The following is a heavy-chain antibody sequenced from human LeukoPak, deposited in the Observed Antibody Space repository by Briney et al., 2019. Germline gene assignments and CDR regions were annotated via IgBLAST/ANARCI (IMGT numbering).Heavy chain of an antibody. V-gene: IGHV3-74*01. CDR3: ARDRMV. D-gene: IGHD4/OR15-4a*01. CDR1: GFTFSVYW. CDR2: NNRDGSST. J-gene: IGHJ4*02. Sequence: GGSLRLSCAASGFTFSVYWMHAVSEGPRGGLVWISRNNRDGSSTSYAVSVKGRLTIPRDNAKTTLYMQMNSLRTEDTAVYYCARDRMVGGQRSPVTVSS.